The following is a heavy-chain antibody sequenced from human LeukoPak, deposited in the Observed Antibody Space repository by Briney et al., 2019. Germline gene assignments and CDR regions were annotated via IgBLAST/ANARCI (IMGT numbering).Heavy chain of an antibody. J-gene: IGHJ3*02. V-gene: IGHV4-34*01. Sequence: SETLSLTCAVYGGSFDGYYWSWIRQPPGKGLEWIGEINHSGSTNYSPSLKSRVTLSVDTSKTQFSLRLSSVTAADTAVYYCARNPTSKTMSRDSFDIWGQGTFVTVSS. CDR2: INHSGST. CDR3: ARNPTSKTMSRDSFDI. CDR1: GGSFDGYY. D-gene: IGHD3-10*02.